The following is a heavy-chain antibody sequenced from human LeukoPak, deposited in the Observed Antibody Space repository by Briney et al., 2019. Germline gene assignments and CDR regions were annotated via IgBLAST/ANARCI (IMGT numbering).Heavy chain of an antibody. Sequence: QPGGSLRLSCAPSGFTFSSYSMNWLRQAPGKGLEWVSYISSSSSTIYYADSVKGRFTISRDNAKNSLYLQMNSLRAEDTAVYYCARDARPITIFGVVIHSGAFDIWGQGTMVTVSS. D-gene: IGHD3-3*01. CDR1: GFTFSSYS. V-gene: IGHV3-48*01. CDR2: ISSSSSTI. CDR3: ARDARPITIFGVVIHSGAFDI. J-gene: IGHJ3*02.